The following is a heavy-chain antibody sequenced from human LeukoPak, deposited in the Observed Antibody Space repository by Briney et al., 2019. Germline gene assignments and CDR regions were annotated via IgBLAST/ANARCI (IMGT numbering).Heavy chain of an antibody. CDR3: ASRLKNPSDYGLSKYYFDS. Sequence: PGGSLRLSCAASGFTFSSYAMSWVRQAPGKGLEWVSAISGSGGSTYYADSVRGRFTISRDNSKNTLYLQMNSLRAKDTAVYYCASRLKNPSDYGLSKYYFDSWGQGTLVTVSS. J-gene: IGHJ4*02. V-gene: IGHV3-23*01. CDR1: GFTFSSYA. CDR2: ISGSGGST. D-gene: IGHD4-17*01.